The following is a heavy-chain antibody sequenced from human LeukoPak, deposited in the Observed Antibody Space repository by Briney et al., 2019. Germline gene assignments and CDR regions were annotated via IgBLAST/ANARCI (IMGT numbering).Heavy chain of an antibody. J-gene: IGHJ4*02. CDR2: ISAYDGNT. CDR3: ARVGLDYYDSSGHNDY. D-gene: IGHD3-22*01. CDR1: GYTFTSYG. V-gene: IGHV1-18*01. Sequence: GASVKVSCKASGYTFTSYGISWVRQAPGQGLEWMGWISAYDGNTNYAQKLQGRVTMTTDTSTSTAYMELRSLRSDDTAVYYCARVGLDYYDSSGHNDYWGQGTLVTVSS.